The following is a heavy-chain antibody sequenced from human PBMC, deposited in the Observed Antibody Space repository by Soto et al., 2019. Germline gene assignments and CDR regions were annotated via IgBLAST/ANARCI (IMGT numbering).Heavy chain of an antibody. D-gene: IGHD6-13*01. Sequence: SETLSLTCTVSGGSISSGGYYWSWIRQHPGKGLEWIGYIYYSGSTYYNPSLKSRVTISVDTSKNQFSLKLSSVTAADTAVYYCAREKLELRPIAAAGTGPLYYYYGMDVWGQGTTVTV. V-gene: IGHV4-31*03. J-gene: IGHJ6*02. CDR1: GGSISSGGYY. CDR2: IYYSGST. CDR3: AREKLELRPIAAAGTGPLYYYYGMDV.